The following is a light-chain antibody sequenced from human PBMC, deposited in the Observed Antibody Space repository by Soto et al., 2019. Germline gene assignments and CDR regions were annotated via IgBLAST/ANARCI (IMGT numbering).Light chain of an antibody. J-gene: IGLJ3*02. CDR2: AND. V-gene: IGLV1-40*01. Sequence: QSVLTQPPSVSGAPGQRVTISCTGNSSNIGAGYDIHWYQQVPGTAPKLLIYANDNRPSGVPDRFSGSKSGTSASLAITGLQAEDEADYYCQSYDSRGSGVFGGGTKLTVL. CDR3: QSYDSRGSGV. CDR1: SSNIGAGYD.